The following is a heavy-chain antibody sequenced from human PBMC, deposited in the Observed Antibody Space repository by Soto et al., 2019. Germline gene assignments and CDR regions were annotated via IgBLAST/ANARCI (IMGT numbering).Heavy chain of an antibody. CDR2: INPSGGAT. D-gene: IGHD1-1*01. V-gene: IGHV1-46*03. J-gene: IGHJ4*02. Sequence: ASVKVSCKASGYNFISHYMHWVRQAPGQGLEWMGVINPSGGATTYAQSFQGRLTMTRDTSTSTVYMELSSLRSEDTAVYYCCTEEGTRYNWNLRIDYWGQGTLVTVSS. CDR3: CTEEGTRYNWNLRIDY. CDR1: GYNFISHY.